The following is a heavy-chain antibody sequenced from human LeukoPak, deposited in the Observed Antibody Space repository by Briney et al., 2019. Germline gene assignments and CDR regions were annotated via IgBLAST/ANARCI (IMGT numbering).Heavy chain of an antibody. J-gene: IGHJ6*03. CDR3: ARGRGRRYCSSTSCYDDYYYYMDV. Sequence: ASVKVSCKASGYTFTSYYMHWVRQAPGQGLEWMGIINPSGGSTSYAQKFQGRVTMTRDMSTSTVYMELSSLRSEDTAVYYCARGRGRRYCSSTSCYDDYYYYMDVWGKGTTVTISS. CDR2: INPSGGST. D-gene: IGHD2-2*01. CDR1: GYTFTSYY. V-gene: IGHV1-46*01.